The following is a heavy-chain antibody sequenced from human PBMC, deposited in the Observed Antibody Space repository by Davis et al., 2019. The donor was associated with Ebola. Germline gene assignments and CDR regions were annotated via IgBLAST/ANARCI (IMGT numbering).Heavy chain of an antibody. J-gene: IGHJ4*02. V-gene: IGHV3-13*01. D-gene: IGHD5-18*01. CDR1: GFTFSSYD. CDR3: ARVGDTAMGSGGFDY. CDR2: IGTAGDT. Sequence: PGGSLRLSCAASGFTFSSYDMHWVRQATGKGLEWVSAIGTAGDTYYPGSVKGRFTISRENAKNSLYLQMNSLRAEDTAVYYCARVGDTAMGSGGFDYWGQGTLVTVSS.